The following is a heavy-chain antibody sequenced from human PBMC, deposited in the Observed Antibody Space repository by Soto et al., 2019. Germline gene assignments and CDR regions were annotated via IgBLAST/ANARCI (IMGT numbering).Heavy chain of an antibody. J-gene: IGHJ6*02. Sequence: ASVKVSCKASGGTFSSYAISWVRQAPGQGLEWMGRIIPFIGTANYAQKFQGRVTITADESTSTAYTELTSLRSEDTAVYYCARVVMXTVPASYYYGMDVWGQGTTVTVSS. D-gene: IGHD4-4*01. CDR3: ARVVMXTVPASYYYGMDV. V-gene: IGHV1-69*11. CDR1: GGTFSSYA. CDR2: IIPFIGTA.